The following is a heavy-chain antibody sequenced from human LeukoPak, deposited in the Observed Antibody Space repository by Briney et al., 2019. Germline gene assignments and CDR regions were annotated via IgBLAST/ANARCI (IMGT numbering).Heavy chain of an antibody. CDR1: TDAISKSLYH. V-gene: IGHV4-39*07. CDR2: IYYQGNT. Sequence: SETLSPTRTVSTDAISKSLYHWAWVRQPPGKGLEWIAEIYYQGNTYYNPSLSGRVTILVDTSKNQFSLQLNAVTAADTALYFCASVKLGYYYDTNGYFDSWGQGIPVTVSS. D-gene: IGHD3-22*01. CDR3: ASVKLGYYYDTNGYFDS. J-gene: IGHJ4*02.